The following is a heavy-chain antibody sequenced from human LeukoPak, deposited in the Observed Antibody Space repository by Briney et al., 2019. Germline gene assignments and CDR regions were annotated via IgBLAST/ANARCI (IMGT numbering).Heavy chain of an antibody. D-gene: IGHD3-16*01. Sequence: SETLSLTCTVSGGSISSSSYYWGWIRQPPGKGLEWIGSIYYSGSTYYNPSLKSRVTISVDTSKNQFSLKLSSVTAADTAVYYCARDPGEGYWGQGTLVTVSS. CDR3: ARDPGEGY. J-gene: IGHJ4*02. CDR2: IYYSGST. V-gene: IGHV4-39*07. CDR1: GGSISSSSYY.